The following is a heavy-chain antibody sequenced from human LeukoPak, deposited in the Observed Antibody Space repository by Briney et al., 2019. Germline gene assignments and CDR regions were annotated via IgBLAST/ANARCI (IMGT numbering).Heavy chain of an antibody. CDR2: IRGSGVST. J-gene: IGHJ4*02. V-gene: IGHV3-23*01. D-gene: IGHD2-21*01. CDR1: GFNFISYS. Sequence: GGSLRLSCAASGFNFISYSMSWVRQAPGKGLEWVSVIRGSGVSTYYADSVKGRFSISRDNSKNTLYLQMDSLRGEDTAVYYCAKDFRIGYSAHFDYWGQGALVTVSS. CDR3: AKDFRIGYSAHFDY.